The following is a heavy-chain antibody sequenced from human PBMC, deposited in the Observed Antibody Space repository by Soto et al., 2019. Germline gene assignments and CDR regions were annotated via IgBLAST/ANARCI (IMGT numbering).Heavy chain of an antibody. V-gene: IGHV4-59*01. D-gene: IGHD3-16*02. J-gene: IGHJ6*03. CDR1: GGSISSYY. Sequence: QVQLQESGPGLVKPSETLSLTCTVSGGSISSYYWSWIRQPPGKGLEWIGYIYYSGSTNYNPSLKSRVTISVDTSKTQFSLKLSSVTAADTAVYYCARVYGGSYRPYYYYMDVWGKGTTVTVSS. CDR2: IYYSGST. CDR3: ARVYGGSYRPYYYYMDV.